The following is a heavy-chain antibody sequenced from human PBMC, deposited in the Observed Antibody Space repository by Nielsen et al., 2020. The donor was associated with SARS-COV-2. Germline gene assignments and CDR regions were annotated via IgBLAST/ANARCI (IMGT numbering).Heavy chain of an antibody. J-gene: IGHJ3*02. CDR1: RGSISSYY. CDR3: ASGIVVAFDAFDI. CDR2: IYYSGST. V-gene: IGHV4-59*01. D-gene: IGHD2-2*01. Sequence: SETLSLTCTVSRGSISSYYWSWIRQPPGKGLEWIGYIYYSGSTNYNPSLKRRVTISVDTSKNQFSLKLSSVTAADTAVYYCASGIVVAFDAFDIWGQGTMVTVSS.